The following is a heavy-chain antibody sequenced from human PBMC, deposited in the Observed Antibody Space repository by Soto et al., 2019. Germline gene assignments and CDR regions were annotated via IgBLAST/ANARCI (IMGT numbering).Heavy chain of an antibody. CDR3: AGSRDLYDYIWGSYRLDY. CDR2: ISSSSSYI. V-gene: IGHV3-21*01. D-gene: IGHD3-16*02. J-gene: IGHJ4*02. CDR1: GFTFSSYS. Sequence: EVQLVESGGGLVKPGGSLRLSCAASGFTFSSYSMNWVRQAPGKGLEWVSSISSSSSYIYYADSVKGRFTISRDNAKNSLYLKMNSLRAEDTAVYYCAGSRDLYDYIWGSYRLDYWGQGTLVTVSS.